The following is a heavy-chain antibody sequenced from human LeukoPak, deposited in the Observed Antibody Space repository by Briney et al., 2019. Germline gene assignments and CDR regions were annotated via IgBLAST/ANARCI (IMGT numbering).Heavy chain of an antibody. Sequence: ASVKVSSTASGYTFTGYYMHWVRQAPGQGLEWMGWINPNSGGTNYAQKFQGRVTMTRDTSISTAYMELSRLRSDDTAVYYCARALRSQLNWFDPWGQGTLVTVSS. CDR3: ARALRSQLNWFDP. CDR1: GYTFTGYY. J-gene: IGHJ5*02. V-gene: IGHV1-2*02. CDR2: INPNSGGT. D-gene: IGHD1-1*01.